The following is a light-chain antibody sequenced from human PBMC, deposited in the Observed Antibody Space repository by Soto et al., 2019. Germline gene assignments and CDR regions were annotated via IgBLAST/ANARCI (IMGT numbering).Light chain of an antibody. J-gene: IGLJ2*01. Sequence: QAVVTQEPSLTVSPGGTVTLTCASSTGAVTSDSYPNWIQQKPGQAPRGLIHSTDKKHSWTPARFSGSLLGGKAALTLSGVQSEDEADYCCLLYAGRAQVFGGGTKVTVL. V-gene: IGLV7-43*01. CDR3: LLYAGRAQV. CDR2: STD. CDR1: TGAVTSDSY.